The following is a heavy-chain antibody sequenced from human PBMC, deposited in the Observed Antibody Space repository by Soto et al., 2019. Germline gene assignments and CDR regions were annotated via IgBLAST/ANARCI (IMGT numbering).Heavy chain of an antibody. D-gene: IGHD4-17*01. J-gene: IGHJ4*02. CDR1: GFTFSSYG. CDR3: AKDLGGDYGGLKFDY. CDR2: ISYDGSNK. V-gene: IGHV3-30*18. Sequence: GGSLRLSCAASGFTFSSYGMHWVRQAPGKGLEWVAVISYDGSNKYYADSVKGRFTISRDNSKNTLYLQMNSLRAEDTAVYYCAKDLGGDYGGLKFDYWRQGTLVTVSS.